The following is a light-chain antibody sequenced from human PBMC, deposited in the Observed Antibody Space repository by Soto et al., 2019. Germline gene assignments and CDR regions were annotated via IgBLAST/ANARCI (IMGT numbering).Light chain of an antibody. V-gene: IGLV2-14*03. CDR3: SSYTSTNFVI. Sequence: ALTQPASVSGSPGQSITISCTGSSSDIGDYKYVSWYKHHPGKAPKLMIYDVSNRPSGVSNRFSGSKSGNTASLTISGLQAEDEADYYCSSYTSTNFVIFGGGTKLTVL. CDR2: DVS. CDR1: SSDIGDYKY. J-gene: IGLJ2*01.